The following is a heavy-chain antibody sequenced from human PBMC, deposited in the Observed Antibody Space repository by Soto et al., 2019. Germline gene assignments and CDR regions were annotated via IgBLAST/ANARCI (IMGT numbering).Heavy chain of an antibody. Sequence: QAQLVQSGGEVKKPGASGKVSCRASGYTFTSYWYALVRQAPGQGLEWMGWISAYNGDTKYAQKFQDRVTLTTDTSTTTAHMELRNLGSDDTAVYYCARSGAYCTSITCLFDSFWGLGTLVTVSS. CDR3: ARSGAYCTSITCLFDSF. CDR1: GYTFTSYW. CDR2: ISAYNGDT. V-gene: IGHV1-18*01. J-gene: IGHJ4*02. D-gene: IGHD2-8*01.